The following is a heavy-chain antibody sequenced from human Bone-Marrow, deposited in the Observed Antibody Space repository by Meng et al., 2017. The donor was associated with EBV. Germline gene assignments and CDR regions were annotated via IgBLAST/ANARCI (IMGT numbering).Heavy chain of an antibody. V-gene: IGHV3-11*01. Sequence: QLVGCGGGSVKPGGFLRFSCAASTFMFSDYYMSWIRQAPGKGLEWVSYISTRGNAIDYADSVKCRFTISRDNAKNSLYLKMNSLRPDDTAVYYCARVNGDFSYWYFDLWGRGTLVTVSS. D-gene: IGHD4-17*01. CDR1: TFMFSDYY. CDR3: ARVNGDFSYWYFDL. J-gene: IGHJ2*01. CDR2: ISTRGNAI.